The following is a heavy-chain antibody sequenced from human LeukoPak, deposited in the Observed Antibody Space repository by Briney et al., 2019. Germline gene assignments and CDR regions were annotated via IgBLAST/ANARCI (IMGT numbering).Heavy chain of an antibody. D-gene: IGHD4-17*01. CDR2: INHSGST. J-gene: IGHJ4*02. V-gene: IGHV4-34*01. Sequence: SETLSLTCAVYGGSFSGYYWSWIRQPPGKGLEWIGEINHSGSTYYNPSLKSRVTISVDRSKNQFSLKLSSVTAADTAVYYCARVAYGIFDYWGQGTLVTVSS. CDR3: ARVAYGIFDY. CDR1: GGSFSGYY.